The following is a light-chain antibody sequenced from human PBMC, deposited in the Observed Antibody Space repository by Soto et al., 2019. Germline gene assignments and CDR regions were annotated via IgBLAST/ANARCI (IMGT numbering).Light chain of an antibody. CDR1: QSGSSD. V-gene: IGKV3-15*01. CDR2: GAS. Sequence: EIVMTQSPASLSVSPGDRATLSCRASQSGSSDLAWYQQKRGQAPRLLIYGASIRASSFPARFTGSGSGTEFTLTISSLQSEDFAVYYCQQYNKWPETFGQGTKLEIK. CDR3: QQYNKWPET. J-gene: IGKJ2*01.